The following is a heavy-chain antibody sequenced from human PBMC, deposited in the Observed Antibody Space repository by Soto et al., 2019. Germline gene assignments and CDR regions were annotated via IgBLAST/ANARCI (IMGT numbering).Heavy chain of an antibody. Sequence: GGSLRLSCAASGFTFSDYYMSWIRQAPGKGLEWVSYISSSGSTIYYADSVKGRFTISRDNAKNSLYLQMNSLRAEDTAVYYCARVGDYDFWSGYSVPPDAFDIWGQGTMVTVSS. CDR2: ISSSGSTI. J-gene: IGHJ3*02. CDR1: GFTFSDYY. V-gene: IGHV3-11*01. D-gene: IGHD3-3*01. CDR3: ARVGDYDFWSGYSVPPDAFDI.